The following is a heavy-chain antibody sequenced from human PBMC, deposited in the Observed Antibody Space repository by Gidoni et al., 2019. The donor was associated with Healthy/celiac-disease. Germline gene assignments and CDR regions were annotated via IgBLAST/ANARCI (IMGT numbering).Heavy chain of an antibody. Sequence: EVQLVESGGGLVKPGGSLRLSCAASGFTFSSYSMNWVRQAPGKGLEWVAAISSSRSYIYYADSVKGRFTISRDNAKNSLYLKMNSLRAEDTAVYYCARVGRGIAAAGTFDIWGQGTMVTVSS. J-gene: IGHJ3*02. CDR2: ISSSRSYI. CDR3: ARVGRGIAAAGTFDI. CDR1: GFTFSSYS. D-gene: IGHD6-13*01. V-gene: IGHV3-21*01.